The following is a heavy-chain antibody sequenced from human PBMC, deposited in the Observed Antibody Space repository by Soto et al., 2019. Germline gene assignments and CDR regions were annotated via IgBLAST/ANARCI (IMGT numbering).Heavy chain of an antibody. CDR3: ARGSFREFWS. CDR2: IYYSGST. V-gene: IGHV4-59*01. CDR1: GGSISSYY. Sequence: QVQLQESGPGLVKPSETLSLTCTVSGGSISSYYWSWIRQPPGKGLEWIGYIYYSGSTNYNPSLKSRVTISVDTSKNQFSLKLSSVTAADTAVYYCARGSFREFWSWGQGTLVTVSS. D-gene: IGHD3-16*02. J-gene: IGHJ4*02.